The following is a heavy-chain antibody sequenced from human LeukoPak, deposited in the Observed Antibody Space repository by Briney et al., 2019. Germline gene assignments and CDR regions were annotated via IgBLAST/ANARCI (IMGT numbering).Heavy chain of an antibody. V-gene: IGHV4-59*06. D-gene: IGHD5-24*01. CDR3: ARDSDVSAFDI. Sequence: SETLSLTCTVSGGSISSYYWSWIRQHPGKGLEWIGCIYYSGSTYYNPSLKSRVTISVDTSKNLFSLKLSSVTAADTAVYYCARDSDVSAFDIWGQGTMVTVSS. CDR2: IYYSGST. J-gene: IGHJ3*02. CDR1: GGSISSYY.